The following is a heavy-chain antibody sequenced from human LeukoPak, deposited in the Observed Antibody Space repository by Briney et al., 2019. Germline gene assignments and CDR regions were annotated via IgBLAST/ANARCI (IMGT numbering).Heavy chain of an antibody. CDR2: IRYDGSNK. CDR1: GFTFSSYG. J-gene: IGHJ6*02. D-gene: IGHD3/OR15-3a*01. Sequence: GGSLRLSCAASGFTFSSYGMHWVRQAPGKGLEWVAFIRYDGSNKYYADSVKGRFTISRDNSKNTLYLQMNSLRAEDTAVYYCARGGPPPSGWTRNRYGMDVWGQGTTVTVSS. V-gene: IGHV3-30*02. CDR3: ARGGPPPSGWTRNRYGMDV.